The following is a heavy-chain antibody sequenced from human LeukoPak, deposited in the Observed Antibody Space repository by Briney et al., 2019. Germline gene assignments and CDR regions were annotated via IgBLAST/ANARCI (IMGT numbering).Heavy chain of an antibody. J-gene: IGHJ4*02. CDR2: IYYSGST. D-gene: IGHD4-11*01. CDR1: GGSISSSSYY. CDR3: ASSPNDYSNY. V-gene: IGHV4-39*07. Sequence: SETLSLTCTVSGGSISSSSYYWGWIRQPPGKGLEWIGSIYYSGSTNYNPSLKSRVTISVDTSKNQFSLKLSSVTAADTAVYYCASSPNDYSNYWGQGTLVTVSS.